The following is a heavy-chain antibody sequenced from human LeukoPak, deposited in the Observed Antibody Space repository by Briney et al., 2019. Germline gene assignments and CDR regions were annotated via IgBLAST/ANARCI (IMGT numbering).Heavy chain of an antibody. D-gene: IGHD2-2*01. CDR2: ISSNGGST. Sequence: GGSLRLSCAASGFPFSSYAMHWVRQAPAKGLEYVSAISSNGGSTSYANSVKGRFTISRDNSKNTLYLQMDSLRAEYMAVYYCARRSIVVVSILDYWGQGTLVTVSS. V-gene: IGHV3-64*01. CDR1: GFPFSSYA. CDR3: ARRSIVVVSILDY. J-gene: IGHJ4*02.